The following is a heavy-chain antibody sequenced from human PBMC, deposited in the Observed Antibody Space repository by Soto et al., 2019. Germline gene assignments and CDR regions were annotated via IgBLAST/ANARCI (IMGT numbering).Heavy chain of an antibody. J-gene: IGHJ6*02. CDR1: GYTYTSYG. V-gene: IGHV1-18*01. CDR2: ISAYNGNT. Sequence: ASVKVSCKASGYTYTSYGISWVRQAPGQGLEWMGWISAYNGNTNYAQKRQGRVTMTTDTATITAYMELRSLRSGDTAVYYCASYKDFDWFVGPYYGMDVWGQGTTVTVSS. D-gene: IGHD3-9*01. CDR3: ASYKDFDWFVGPYYGMDV.